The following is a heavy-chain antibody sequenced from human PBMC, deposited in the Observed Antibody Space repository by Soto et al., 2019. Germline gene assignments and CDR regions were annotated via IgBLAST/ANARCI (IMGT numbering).Heavy chain of an antibody. J-gene: IGHJ6*02. CDR1: GGPIGSGNYY. CDR2: IYNSGSI. CDR3: ARDRGFGMDL. Sequence: QMQLQESGPGLVRPSQTLSLSCTVSGGPIGSGNYYWNWIRQHPGKGLERIGNIYNSGSISYNPSLKSRVTISADTSKNQFSVNLSSVTAADTAVYFCARDRGFGMDLWGHGTTVIVSS. V-gene: IGHV4-31*03.